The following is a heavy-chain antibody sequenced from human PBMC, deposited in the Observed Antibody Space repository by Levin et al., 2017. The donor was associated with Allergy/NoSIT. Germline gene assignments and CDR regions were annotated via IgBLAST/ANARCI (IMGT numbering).Heavy chain of an antibody. CDR2: INTNTGNP. Sequence: ASVKVSCKASGYTFTSYAMNWVRQAPGQGLEWMGWINTNTGNPTYAQGFTGRFVFSLDTSVSTAYLQISSLKAEDTAVYYCARDPSPREYDFWSGYFSHYYYYYMDGWGKGTTVTVSS. V-gene: IGHV7-4-1*02. D-gene: IGHD3-3*01. CDR1: GYTFTSYA. J-gene: IGHJ6*03. CDR3: ARDPSPREYDFWSGYFSHYYYYYMDG.